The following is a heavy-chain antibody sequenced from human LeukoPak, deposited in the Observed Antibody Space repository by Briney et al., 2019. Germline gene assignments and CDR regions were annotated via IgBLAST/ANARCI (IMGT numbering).Heavy chain of an antibody. V-gene: IGHV1-8*01. J-gene: IGHJ6*03. CDR1: GYTFTSYD. CDR2: MNPNSGNT. Sequence: GASVKVSCKASGYTFTSYDINWVRQATGQGLEWMGWMNPNSGNTGYAQKFQGRVTMTRNTSISTAYMELSSLRSEDTAVYYCATRPRSYYYDSSGYYYEPYYYYYMDVWGKGTTVTISS. CDR3: ATRPRSYYYDSSGYYYEPYYYYYMDV. D-gene: IGHD3-22*01.